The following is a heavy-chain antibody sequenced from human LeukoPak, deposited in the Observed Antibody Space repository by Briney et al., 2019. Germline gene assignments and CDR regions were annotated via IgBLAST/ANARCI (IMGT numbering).Heavy chain of an antibody. J-gene: IGHJ5*02. CDR3: AAQKYGDYIKWFDP. V-gene: IGHV4-59*08. CDR2: IHYSGRT. D-gene: IGHD4-17*01. Sequence: SETLSLTCTVSGGSISGYYWSWIRQPPGKRLEYIGYIHYSGRTEYNPSLKSRLTISVDTSKNQFSLRLSSVTAADTAVYYCAAQKYGDYIKWFDPWGQGTLVTVSS. CDR1: GGSISGYY.